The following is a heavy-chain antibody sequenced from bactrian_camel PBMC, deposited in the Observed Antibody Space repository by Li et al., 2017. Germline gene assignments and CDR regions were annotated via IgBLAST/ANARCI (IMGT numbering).Heavy chain of an antibody. Sequence: HVQLVESGGGSVQAGGSLRLSCTAPEVTSNSCTMDWYRQAAGEQREWVSSISPDGSTAYADAVEGRFTISEDKAKDTVYLEMNNLKPEDTAMYSCKPSSSILVVVPDRCDKGYWGQGTQVTVS. CDR1: EVTSNSCT. CDR2: ISPDGST. V-gene: IGHV3S53*01. CDR3: KPSSSILVVVPDRCDKGY. J-gene: IGHJ6*01. D-gene: IGHD2*01.